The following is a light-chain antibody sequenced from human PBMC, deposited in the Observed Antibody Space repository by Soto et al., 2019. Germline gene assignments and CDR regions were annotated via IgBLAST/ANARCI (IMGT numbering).Light chain of an antibody. J-gene: IGLJ1*01. CDR2: ETN. Sequence: QSVLTQPPSVSAAPGQSVTISCSGSSSNIGNNYVFWYQHLPGAAPKQLIYETNRRPAWIPDRFSGSKSGTSATLAITGLETADEADYYCETWDTSLSAGRVFGPGTKLTVL. V-gene: IGLV1-51*02. CDR1: SSNIGNNY. CDR3: ETWDTSLSAGRV.